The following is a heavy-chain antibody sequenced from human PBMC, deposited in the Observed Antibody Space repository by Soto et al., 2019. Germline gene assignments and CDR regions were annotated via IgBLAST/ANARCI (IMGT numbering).Heavy chain of an antibody. CDR3: ARRRLVDATTDLGWFDP. V-gene: IGHV1-69*13. CDR1: GVTFNRQD. Sequence: SVKVSCKASGVTFNRQDMRWVRQAPGQGLEWMGGIIPMFGTPHYAEKFQDRVTITADESTGTAYLELSSLRSEDTAVYYCARRRLVDATTDLGWFDPWGPGPLVTVSS. CDR2: IIPMFGTP. J-gene: IGHJ5*02. D-gene: IGHD2-15*01.